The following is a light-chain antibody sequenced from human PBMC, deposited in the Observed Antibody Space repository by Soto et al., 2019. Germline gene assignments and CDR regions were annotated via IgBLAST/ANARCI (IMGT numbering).Light chain of an antibody. V-gene: IGKV3-20*01. J-gene: IGKJ3*01. CDR1: QTLSINS. CDR2: AAS. Sequence: EIVLTQSPDTLSLSPGERATLFCRASQTLSINSLAWYQQKPGQAPRLLIYAASTRHTGIPDRFNGSGSGTDFALTINRLEPEDCAVYVCQQYDGAPLTFGPGTKVDVK. CDR3: QQYDGAPLT.